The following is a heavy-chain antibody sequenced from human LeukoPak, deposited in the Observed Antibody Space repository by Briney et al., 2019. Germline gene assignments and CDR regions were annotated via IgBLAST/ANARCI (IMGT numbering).Heavy chain of an antibody. CDR1: GGSISSGTYY. Sequence: SETLSLTCTVSGGSISSGTYYCGWIRQPPGKGLEWIGTIYYSGSTYYSLCLKCRVTISVDTSKNQFSLKLSSVTAADTAVYYCARGSHSGSYGSYYFDYWGQGTLVTVSS. CDR2: IYYSGST. J-gene: IGHJ4*02. D-gene: IGHD1-26*01. CDR3: ARGSHSGSYGSYYFDY. V-gene: IGHV4-39*01.